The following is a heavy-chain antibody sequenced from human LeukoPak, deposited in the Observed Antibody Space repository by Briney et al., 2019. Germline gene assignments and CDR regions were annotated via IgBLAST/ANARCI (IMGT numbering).Heavy chain of an antibody. J-gene: IGHJ5*02. V-gene: IGHV1-2*02. CDR3: ARGGSGSYFSWLDP. Sequence: GASVKVSCKASGYTFTGYYIHWVRQAPGQGLECVGWINPNSGGTSYAQKFQGRVTMTRDMSISTAYMELTRLRSDDTAVYYCARGGSGSYFSWLDPWGQGTLVTVPS. CDR1: GYTFTGYY. D-gene: IGHD3-10*01. CDR2: INPNSGGT.